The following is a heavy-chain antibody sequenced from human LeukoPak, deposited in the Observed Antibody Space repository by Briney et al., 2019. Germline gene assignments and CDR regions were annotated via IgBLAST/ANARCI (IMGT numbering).Heavy chain of an antibody. V-gene: IGHV3-23*01. CDR2: ISGSGGST. Sequence: TGGSLRLSCAASGFTFSSYAMSWVRQAQGKGLEWVSAISGSGGSTYYADSVKGRFTISRDNSKNTLYLQMNSLRAEDTAVYYCAKDGSRAYDILTGYYPDYWGQGTLVTVSS. D-gene: IGHD3-9*01. J-gene: IGHJ4*02. CDR1: GFTFSSYA. CDR3: AKDGSRAYDILTGYYPDY.